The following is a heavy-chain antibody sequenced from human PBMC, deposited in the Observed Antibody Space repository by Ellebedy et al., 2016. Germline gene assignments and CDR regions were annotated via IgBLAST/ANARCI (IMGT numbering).Heavy chain of an antibody. V-gene: IGHV3-74*01. CDR3: ANLYGDY. J-gene: IGHJ4*02. CDR2: INSDGGSI. CDR1: GFTFSSYW. Sequence: GESLKISXVVSGFTFSSYWMHWVRQAPGKGLVWVSRINSDGGSISYADSVKGRFTISRDNAKNTLYLQMNSLRAEDTAVYYCANLYGDYWGQGTLVTVSS. D-gene: IGHD4-17*01.